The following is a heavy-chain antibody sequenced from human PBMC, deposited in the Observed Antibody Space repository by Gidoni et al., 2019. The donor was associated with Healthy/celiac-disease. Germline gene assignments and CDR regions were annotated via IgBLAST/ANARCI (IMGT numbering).Heavy chain of an antibody. CDR3: ARARDNDYDSSGYQLGY. Sequence: EVQLVESGGGLVQPGGSLRLSCAASGFTFRSYWMSWVRQAPGKGLEWVANIKQDGREKYYVDSVKGRFTISRDNAKNAVYLKMNSLRAEDTAVYYGARARDNDYDSSGYQLGYWGQGTLVTVSS. CDR1: GFTFRSYW. CDR2: IKQDGREK. V-gene: IGHV3-7*01. D-gene: IGHD3-22*01. J-gene: IGHJ4*02.